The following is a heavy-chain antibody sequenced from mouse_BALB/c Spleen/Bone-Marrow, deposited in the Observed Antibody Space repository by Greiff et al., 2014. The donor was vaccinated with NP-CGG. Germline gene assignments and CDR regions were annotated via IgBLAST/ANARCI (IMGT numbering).Heavy chain of an antibody. Sequence: VQLQQSGAELMKPGASVKISCKATGYTFSSYWIEWVKQRPGHGLEWIGEILPGSGSTNYNEKFKGKATFTADTSSNTAYMQLSSLTSEDSAVYYCARVDGIHVGFAYWGQGTLVTVSA. CDR2: ILPGSGST. D-gene: IGHD2-1*01. V-gene: IGHV1-9*01. CDR3: ARVDGIHVGFAY. J-gene: IGHJ3*01. CDR1: GYTFSSYW.